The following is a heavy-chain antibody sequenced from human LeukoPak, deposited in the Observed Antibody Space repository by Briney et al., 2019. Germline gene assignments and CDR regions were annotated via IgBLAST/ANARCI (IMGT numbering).Heavy chain of an antibody. CDR2: IYYSGST. V-gene: IGHV4-59*01. D-gene: IGHD1-7*01. CDR3: ARDDQTTWAFDY. J-gene: IGHJ4*02. Sequence: SETLSLTCTVSGGSISSYYWSWIRQPPGKGLEWIGYIYYSGSTNYNPSLKSRVTISVDTSKNQFSLKLSSVTAADTAVYYRARDDQTTWAFDYWGQGTLVTVSS. CDR1: GGSISSYY.